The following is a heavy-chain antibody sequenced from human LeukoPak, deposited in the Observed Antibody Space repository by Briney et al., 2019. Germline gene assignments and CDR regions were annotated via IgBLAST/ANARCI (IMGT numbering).Heavy chain of an antibody. CDR3: VRIGLGVSFGSGFDY. V-gene: IGHV3-30-3*01. Sequence: GGALRLSRVASGFSLRGYAMHWVRQAPGRGGVGGGTMISYGGRGQYYADSVKGRFTISRDDSKNTLFLPMNSLRVEATAMSKCVRIGLGVSFGSGFDYWGQGTLVTVSS. CDR1: GFSLRGYA. D-gene: IGHD3-10*01. CDR2: ISYGGRGQ. J-gene: IGHJ4*02.